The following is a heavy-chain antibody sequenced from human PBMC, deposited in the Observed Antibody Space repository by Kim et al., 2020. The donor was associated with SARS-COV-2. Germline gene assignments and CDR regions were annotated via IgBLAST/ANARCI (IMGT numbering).Heavy chain of an antibody. D-gene: IGHD3-3*01. CDR1: GFTFSSYS. CDR3: ATAATITIFGVDVDY. V-gene: IGHV3-21*01. J-gene: IGHJ4*02. Sequence: GGSLRLSCAASGFTFSSYSMNWVRQAPGKGLEWVSSISSSSSYIYYADSVKGRFTISRDNAKNSLYLQMNSLRAEDTAVYYCATAATITIFGVDVDYWGQGTRVTVSS. CDR2: ISSSSSYI.